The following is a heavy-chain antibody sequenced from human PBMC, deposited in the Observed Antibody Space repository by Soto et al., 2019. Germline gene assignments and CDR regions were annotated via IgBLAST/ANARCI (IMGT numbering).Heavy chain of an antibody. D-gene: IGHD2-2*02. CDR2: ISSNGGST. CDR3: AKPGVDCSSTSCYSYYYYYMDV. Sequence: GGSLRLSCAASGSTFSSYAMHWVRQAPGKGLEYVSAISSNGGSTYYANSVKGRFTISRDNSKNTLYLQMGSLRAEDMAVYYCAKPGVDCSSTSCYSYYYYYMDVWGKGTTVTVSS. J-gene: IGHJ6*03. V-gene: IGHV3-64*01. CDR1: GSTFSSYA.